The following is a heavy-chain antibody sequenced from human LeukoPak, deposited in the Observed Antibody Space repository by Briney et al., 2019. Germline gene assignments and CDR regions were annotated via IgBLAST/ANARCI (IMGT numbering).Heavy chain of an antibody. CDR3: AKVRYGTFNWFDP. J-gene: IGHJ5*02. V-gene: IGHV4-4*07. D-gene: IGHD2/OR15-2a*01. CDR2: IYSTGTT. CDR1: GDSINNYY. Sequence: SETLSLTCTVSGDSINNYYWSWIRQPAGRGLEWIGRIYSTGTTNYNPSLKSRVTMSVDTSKNQFSLKLSSVTAADTAVYYCAKVRYGTFNWFDPWGQGTLVTVSS.